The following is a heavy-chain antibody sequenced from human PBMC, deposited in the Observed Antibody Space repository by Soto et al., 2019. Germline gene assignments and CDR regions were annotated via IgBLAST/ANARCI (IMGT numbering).Heavy chain of an antibody. CDR3: ARVGITGAKPGRYY. J-gene: IGHJ4*02. CDR2: ISSSSSYI. CDR1: GFTFSSYS. Sequence: LRLSCAASGFTFSSYSMNWVRQAPGKGLEWVSSISSSSSYIYYADSVKGRFTISRDNAKNSLYLQMNSLRAEDTAVYYCARVGITGAKPGRYYWGQGTLVTVSS. V-gene: IGHV3-21*01. D-gene: IGHD1-20*01.